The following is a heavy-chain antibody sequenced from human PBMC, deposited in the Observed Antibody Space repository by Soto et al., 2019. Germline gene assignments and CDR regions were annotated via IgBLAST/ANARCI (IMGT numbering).Heavy chain of an antibody. V-gene: IGHV4-59*12. CDR3: ARALAAAGKDYYYGMDV. D-gene: IGHD6-13*01. Sequence: SETLSLTSTVSYGSISSYYWSWLRQPPGKGLEWIGYIYYSGSTNYNPSLKSRVTISVDKSKNQFSLKLSSVTAADTAVYYCARALAAAGKDYYYGMDVWGQGTTVTVSS. J-gene: IGHJ6*02. CDR1: YGSISSYY. CDR2: IYYSGST.